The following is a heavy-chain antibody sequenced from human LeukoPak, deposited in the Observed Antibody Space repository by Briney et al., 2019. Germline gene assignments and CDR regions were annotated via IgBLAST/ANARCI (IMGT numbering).Heavy chain of an antibody. V-gene: IGHV4-59*01. D-gene: IGHD1-26*01. Sequence: SETLSLTCTVSGVSISSYYWSWIRQPPGKGLEWIGYIYYSGSTNYNPSLKSRVTISVDTSKNHFSLKLSSVTAADTAVYYCARDLRWELIPWFDPWGQGTLATVSS. CDR2: IYYSGST. CDR3: ARDLRWELIPWFDP. CDR1: GVSISSYY. J-gene: IGHJ5*02.